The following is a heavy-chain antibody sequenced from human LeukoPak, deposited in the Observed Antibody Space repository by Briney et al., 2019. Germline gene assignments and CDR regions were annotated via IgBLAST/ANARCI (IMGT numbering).Heavy chain of an antibody. CDR1: GYTFTSYG. CDR2: INPNSGGT. CDR3: AREFGGSSEGGYDY. J-gene: IGHJ4*02. D-gene: IGHD6-6*01. V-gene: IGHV1-2*02. Sequence: ASVKVSCKASGYTFTSYGISWVRQAPGQGLEWMGWINPNSGGTNYAQKFQGRVTMTRDTSISTAYMELSRLRSDDTAVCYCAREFGGSSEGGYDYWGQGTLVTVSS.